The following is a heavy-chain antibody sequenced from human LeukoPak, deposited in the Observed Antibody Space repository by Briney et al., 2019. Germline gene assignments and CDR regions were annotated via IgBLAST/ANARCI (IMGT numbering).Heavy chain of an antibody. D-gene: IGHD3-10*01. V-gene: IGHV4-4*07. Sequence: PSETLSLTCTVSGVSISSYYWSWIRQPAGKGLEWIGRIYTSGGTNYNPSLKSRVTMSVATSKNQFSLKLSSVTAADTAVYYCARGHKRAYGSGSFMSAFDSWGQGTMVTVSS. CDR1: GVSISSYY. CDR2: IYTSGGT. CDR3: ARGHKRAYGSGSFMSAFDS. J-gene: IGHJ3*02.